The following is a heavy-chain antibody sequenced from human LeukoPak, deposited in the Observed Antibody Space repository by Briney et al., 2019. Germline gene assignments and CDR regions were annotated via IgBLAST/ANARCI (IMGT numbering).Heavy chain of an antibody. D-gene: IGHD2-15*01. J-gene: IGHJ4*02. CDR1: GLTFSSYS. CDR2: ISGSSSYI. CDR3: AIGYCSSDNCPDY. V-gene: IGHV3-21*01. Sequence: GGSLRLSCAASGLTFSSYSMNWVRQVPGKGLEWVSSISGSSSYIDYADSVKGRFTISRDNAKKSLWLQMNSLRAEDTAVYYCAIGYCSSDNCPDYWGQGTLVTVSS.